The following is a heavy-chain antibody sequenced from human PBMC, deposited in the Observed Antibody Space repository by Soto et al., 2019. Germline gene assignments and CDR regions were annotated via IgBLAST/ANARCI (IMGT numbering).Heavy chain of an antibody. Sequence: PSETLSLTCTVSGGSTSSYYWSWIRQPPGKGLEWIGYIYYSGSTNYNPSLKSRVTISVDTSKNQFSLKLSSVTAADTAVYYCARVLDHYYYYMDVWGKGTTVTVSS. V-gene: IGHV4-59*01. D-gene: IGHD1-1*01. CDR2: IYYSGST. J-gene: IGHJ6*03. CDR1: GGSTSSYY. CDR3: ARVLDHYYYYMDV.